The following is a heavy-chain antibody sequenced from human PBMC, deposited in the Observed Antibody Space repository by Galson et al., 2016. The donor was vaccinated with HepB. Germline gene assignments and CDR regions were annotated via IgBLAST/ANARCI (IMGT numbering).Heavy chain of an antibody. CDR3: AKMKGMQFESYAMDI. Sequence: SLRLSCAASGFNTFSRFDTSWVRQAPGKGLEWVSGITNGGASYFANSVKGRFTISRDNSKNTLYLQMNGLRPEETALYYCAKMKGMQFESYAMDIWGQGTTVTVSS. D-gene: IGHD3-10*01. J-gene: IGHJ6*02. CDR1: GFNTFSRFD. CDR2: ITNGGAS. V-gene: IGHV3-23*01.